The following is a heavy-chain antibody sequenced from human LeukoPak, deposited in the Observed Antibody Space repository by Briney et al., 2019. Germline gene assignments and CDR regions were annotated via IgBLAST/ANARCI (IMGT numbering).Heavy chain of an antibody. J-gene: IGHJ4*02. D-gene: IGHD3-10*01. V-gene: IGHV3-48*01. CDR2: ISSSSSTI. Sequence: GGSLRLSCAASGFTFSSYSMNWVRQAPGKGLECGSYISSSSSTIYYADSVKGRFTISRDNAKHSLYLQMNSLRAEDTAVYHCVRQYYYGSGSYLWAPDYWGQGTLVTVSS. CDR3: VRQYYYGSGSYLWAPDY. CDR1: GFTFSSYS.